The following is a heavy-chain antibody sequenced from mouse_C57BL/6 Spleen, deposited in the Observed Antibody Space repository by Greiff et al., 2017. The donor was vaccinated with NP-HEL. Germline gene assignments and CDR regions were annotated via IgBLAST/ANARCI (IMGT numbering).Heavy chain of an antibody. J-gene: IGHJ2*01. Sequence: DVMLVESGGGLVKPGGSLKLSCAASGFTFSSYAMSWVRQTPEKRLEWVATISDGGSYTYYPDNVKGRFTISRDNAKNNLYLQMSHLKSEDTAMYYCARNGYYDYPYYFDYWGQGTTLTVSS. CDR1: GFTFSSYA. CDR3: ARNGYYDYPYYFDY. CDR2: ISDGGSYT. D-gene: IGHD2-4*01. V-gene: IGHV5-4*03.